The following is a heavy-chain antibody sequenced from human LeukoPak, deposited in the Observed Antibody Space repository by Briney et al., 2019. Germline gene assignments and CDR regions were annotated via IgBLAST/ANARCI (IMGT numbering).Heavy chain of an antibody. CDR3: ARGSSSWPYYFDY. Sequence: SETLSLTCTVSGDSISSYYWSWIRQPPGKGLEWIGFIYYSGSTNYNPSLKSRVTISVDTSNNQFSLRLSSVTAADTAVYYCARGSSSWPYYFDYWGQGTLVTVSS. J-gene: IGHJ4*02. V-gene: IGHV4-59*01. D-gene: IGHD6-13*01. CDR2: IYYSGST. CDR1: GDSISSYY.